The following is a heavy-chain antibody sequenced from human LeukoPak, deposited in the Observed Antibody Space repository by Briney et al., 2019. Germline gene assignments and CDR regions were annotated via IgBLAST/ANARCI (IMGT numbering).Heavy chain of an antibody. Sequence: PGGSLRLSCAASGFTFSSYAMSWVRQAPGEGLEWVSAISGSGGSTYYADSVKGRFTISRDNSKNTLYLQMNSLRAEDTAVYYCARDTAMARHYWGQGTLVTVSS. V-gene: IGHV3-23*01. J-gene: IGHJ4*02. D-gene: IGHD5-18*01. CDR3: ARDTAMARHY. CDR1: GFTFSSYA. CDR2: ISGSGGST.